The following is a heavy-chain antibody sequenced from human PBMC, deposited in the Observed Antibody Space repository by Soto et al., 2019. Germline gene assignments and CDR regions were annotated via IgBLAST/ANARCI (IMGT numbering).Heavy chain of an antibody. V-gene: IGHV1-69*13. Sequence: GASVKVSCKASGGTFSSYAISWVRQAPGQGLEWMGGIIPIFGTANYAQKFQGRVTITADESTSTAYMELSSLRSEDTAVYYCASLLNPDYSSGWYDFDYWGQGTLVTVSS. D-gene: IGHD6-19*01. J-gene: IGHJ4*02. CDR3: ASLLNPDYSSGWYDFDY. CDR2: IIPIFGTA. CDR1: GGTFSSYA.